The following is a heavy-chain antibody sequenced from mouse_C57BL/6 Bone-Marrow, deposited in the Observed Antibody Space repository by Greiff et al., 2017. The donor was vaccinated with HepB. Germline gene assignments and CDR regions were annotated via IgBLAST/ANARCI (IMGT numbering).Heavy chain of an antibody. D-gene: IGHD1-1*01. CDR3: ARYYGSSFWYFDV. CDR1: GYIFTSYW. J-gene: IGHJ1*03. V-gene: IGHV1-55*01. CDR2: IYPGSGST. Sequence: VQLQQSGAELVKPGASVKMSCKASGYIFTSYWITWVKQRPGQGLEWIGDIYPGSGSTNYNEKFKSKATLTVDTSSSTAYMQLSSLTSEDSAVYYCARYYGSSFWYFDVWGTGTTVTVSS.